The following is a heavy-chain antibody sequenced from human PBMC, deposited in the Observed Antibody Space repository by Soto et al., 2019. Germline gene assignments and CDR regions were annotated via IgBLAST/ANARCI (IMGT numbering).Heavy chain of an antibody. Sequence: GASVKVSCKASGYTFTSYGISWVRQAPGQGLEWMGWISAYNGNTNYAQKLQGRVTMTTDTSTSTAYMELRSLRSDDTAVYYCARDVIVPADGGMDVWGQGTTVTVSS. CDR1: GYTFTSYG. CDR3: ARDVIVPADGGMDV. V-gene: IGHV1-18*01. CDR2: ISAYNGNT. D-gene: IGHD2-2*01. J-gene: IGHJ6*02.